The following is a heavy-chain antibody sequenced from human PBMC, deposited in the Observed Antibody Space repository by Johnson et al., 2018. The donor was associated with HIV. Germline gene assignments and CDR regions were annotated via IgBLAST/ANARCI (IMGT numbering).Heavy chain of an antibody. V-gene: IGHV3-48*04. CDR2: ISRSGTTI. CDR3: ASADVFDI. CDR1: GFTFNSYG. J-gene: IGHJ3*02. Sequence: QLVESGGGVVQPGRSLRLSCAASGFTFNSYGMHWVRQAPGKGLEWVAVISYISRSGTTIYYADSVQGRFTVSRDNAKNSLYLQMNSLRADDTAVYYCASADVFDIWGQGTMVTVSS.